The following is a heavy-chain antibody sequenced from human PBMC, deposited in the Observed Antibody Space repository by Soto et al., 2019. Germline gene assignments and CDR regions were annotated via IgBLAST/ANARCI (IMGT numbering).Heavy chain of an antibody. CDR3: ARGSYYDFWSGYAVCWFDP. V-gene: IGHV1-8*01. Sequence: GASVKVSCKASGYTFTSYDINWVRQATGQGLEWMGWMNPNSGNTGYAQKFQGRVTMTRNTSISTAYMELSSLRSEDTAVYYCARGSYYDFWSGYAVCWFDPWGQGTLVTVSS. CDR1: GYTFTSYD. D-gene: IGHD3-3*01. CDR2: MNPNSGNT. J-gene: IGHJ5*02.